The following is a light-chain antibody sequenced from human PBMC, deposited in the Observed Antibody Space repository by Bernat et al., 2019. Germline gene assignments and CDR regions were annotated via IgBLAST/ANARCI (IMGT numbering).Light chain of an antibody. CDR3: CSYAITSTWV. Sequence: QSALTQPASVSGSPGQSITISCTGTSSDVGTYTLVSWYQHHPGKAPKLMIYEVSKWPSGVSNRFSGSKSGNTASLTISGLQAEDEADYYCCSYAITSTWVFGGGTKLTVL. J-gene: IGLJ3*02. CDR1: SSDVGTYTL. V-gene: IGLV2-23*02. CDR2: EVS.